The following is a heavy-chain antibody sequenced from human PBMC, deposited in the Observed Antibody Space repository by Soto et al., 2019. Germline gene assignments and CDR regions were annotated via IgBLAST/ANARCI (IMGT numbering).Heavy chain of an antibody. CDR3: ARLRITMIVVAPAGAFDI. D-gene: IGHD3-22*01. Sequence: PGGSLKISCQGSGYSFTSYWIGWVRQMPGKGLGWMGIIYPGDSDTRYSPSFQGQVTISADKSISTAYLQWSSLKASDAAMYYCARLRITMIVVAPAGAFDIWGQGTMVTVSS. CDR1: GYSFTSYW. V-gene: IGHV5-51*01. J-gene: IGHJ3*02. CDR2: IYPGDSDT.